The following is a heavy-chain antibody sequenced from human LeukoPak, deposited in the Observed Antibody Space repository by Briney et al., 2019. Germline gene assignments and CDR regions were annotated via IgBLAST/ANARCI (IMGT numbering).Heavy chain of an antibody. CDR1: GFTFSDYY. J-gene: IGHJ4*02. Sequence: AGGSLRLSCAASGFTFSDYYVSWIRQAPGKGLEWVSYISSSGSTIYYADSVKGRFTISRDNAKNSLYLQMNSLRAEDTAVYYCARVQSGSGGPAHPVYWGQGTLVTVSS. D-gene: IGHD3-10*01. CDR3: ARVQSGSGGPAHPVY. V-gene: IGHV3-11*01. CDR2: ISSSGSTI.